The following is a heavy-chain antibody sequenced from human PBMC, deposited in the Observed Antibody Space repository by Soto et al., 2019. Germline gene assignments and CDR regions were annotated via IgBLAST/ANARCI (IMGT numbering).Heavy chain of an antibody. Sequence: LSLTCTVSGGSISNYYWTWIRQPAGKGLEWIGRIYSSGTTNYNSSLKSRLTMSVDTSKNQFSLKLTSVTAADTAVYYCARQTTFSSSWYDYWGQGSLVTVSS. J-gene: IGHJ4*02. CDR3: ARQTTFSSSWYDY. CDR1: GGSISNYY. D-gene: IGHD6-13*01. V-gene: IGHV4-4*07. CDR2: IYSSGTT.